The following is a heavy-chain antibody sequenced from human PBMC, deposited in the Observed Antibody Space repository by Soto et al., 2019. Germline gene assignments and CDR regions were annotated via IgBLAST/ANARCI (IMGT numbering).Heavy chain of an antibody. CDR2: ISGSGGST. CDR3: AKRGYSSSWYFDY. V-gene: IGHV3-23*01. J-gene: IGHJ4*02. CDR1: GFTFSSYA. D-gene: IGHD6-13*01. Sequence: EVQLLESGGGLVQPGGSLRLSCAASGFTFSSYAMSWVRQAPGKGLEWVSAISGSGGSTYYADPVKGRFTISRDNSKNTLYLQMNSLRAEDTAVYYCAKRGYSSSWYFDYWGQGTLVTVSS.